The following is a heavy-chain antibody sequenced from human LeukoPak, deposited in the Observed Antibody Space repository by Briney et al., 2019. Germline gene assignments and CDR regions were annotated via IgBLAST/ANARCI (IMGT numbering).Heavy chain of an antibody. CDR1: GFTVSSSY. CDR3: AKAGIVVVPASRSYFDY. V-gene: IGHV3-53*01. J-gene: IGHJ4*02. D-gene: IGHD2-2*01. Sequence: GGSLRLSCAASGFTVSSSYMTWVRQAPGKGLEWVSLIYSGGSTYYADSVKGRFTISRDNSKNTLYLQMNSLRAEDTAVYYCAKAGIVVVPASRSYFDYWGQGTLVTVSS. CDR2: IYSGGST.